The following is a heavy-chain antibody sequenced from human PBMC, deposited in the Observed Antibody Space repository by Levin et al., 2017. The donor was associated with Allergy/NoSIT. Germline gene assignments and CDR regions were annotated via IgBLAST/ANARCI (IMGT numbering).Heavy chain of an antibody. CDR3: TTPLRYFDWLYDAFDI. V-gene: IGHV3-15*01. D-gene: IGHD3-9*01. J-gene: IGHJ3*02. CDR1: GFTFSNAW. CDR2: VKSKADGGKI. Sequence: SCAASGFTFSNAWMSWVRQAPGKGLEWIGRVKSKADGGKIDYAATVKGRFTISRDDSKNTVYLEMNSLRTEDTAVYYCTTPLRYFDWLYDAFDIWGQGTRVTVSS.